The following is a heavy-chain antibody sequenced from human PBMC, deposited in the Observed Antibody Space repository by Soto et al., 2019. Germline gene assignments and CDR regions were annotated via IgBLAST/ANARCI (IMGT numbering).Heavy chain of an antibody. J-gene: IGHJ4*02. Sequence: QVQLVQSGAEVKKPGASVKVSCKASGYTFTSYGISWVRQAPGQGLEWMGWISAYNGNTNYAQKLQGRVTMTTDTATSTAYMELRSLRSDDTAVYYCARDQKSVDGDYSSRIDYWGQGTLVTVSS. D-gene: IGHD4-17*01. CDR2: ISAYNGNT. V-gene: IGHV1-18*01. CDR1: GYTFTSYG. CDR3: ARDQKSVDGDYSSRIDY.